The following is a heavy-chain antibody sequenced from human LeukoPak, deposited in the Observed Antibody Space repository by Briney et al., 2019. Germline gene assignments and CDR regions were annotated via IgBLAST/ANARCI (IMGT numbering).Heavy chain of an antibody. J-gene: IGHJ3*02. CDR3: ARRSAAAGIVAFDI. CDR2: VGTGGDI. D-gene: IGHD6-13*01. Sequence: GGSLRLSCSASGFSFRNYDMHWVRQPTGKGLEWVSAVGTGGDIYYAGSVKGRFTVVRENAKNTLYLQMNSPRAGDTAMYYCARRSAAAGIVAFDIWGQGTMVTVSS. V-gene: IGHV3-13*01. CDR1: GFSFRNYD.